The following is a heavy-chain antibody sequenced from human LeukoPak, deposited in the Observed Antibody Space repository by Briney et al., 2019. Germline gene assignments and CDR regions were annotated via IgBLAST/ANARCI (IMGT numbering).Heavy chain of an antibody. V-gene: IGHV3-64D*09. CDR3: VKDRWIDH. D-gene: IGHD5-24*01. CDR1: GFTFSSYT. Sequence: GGSLRLSCSVSGFTFSSYTMHWVRQAPGKGLEYVSSININGGRTYYADSVKGRFTISRDNSKNTLYLQTSSLRAEDTAVYYCVKDRWIDHWGQGTLVTVSS. J-gene: IGHJ4*02. CDR2: ININGGRT.